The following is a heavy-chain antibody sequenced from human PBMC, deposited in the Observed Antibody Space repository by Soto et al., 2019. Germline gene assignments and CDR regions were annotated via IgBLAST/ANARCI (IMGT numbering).Heavy chain of an antibody. J-gene: IGHJ4*02. V-gene: IGHV3-48*02. Sequence: VQLMESGGGLVYPGASLRLSCETSGFSFRDHSMNWVRQAPGKGLQWVSYISSTGDDIHYADSVKGRFTVSRDNAKNALFLQMNSLRDHDSAIYYCARLPKGSVVTGWGQGTLVTVSS. D-gene: IGHD2-21*02. CDR2: ISSTGDDI. CDR3: ARLPKGSVVTG. CDR1: GFSFRDHS.